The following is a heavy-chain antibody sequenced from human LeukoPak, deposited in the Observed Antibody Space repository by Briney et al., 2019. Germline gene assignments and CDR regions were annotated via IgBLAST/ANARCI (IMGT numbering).Heavy chain of an antibody. CDR1: GFTFSSHR. Sequence: GGSLRLSCAASGFTFSSHRMNWVRQAPGKGLEWVSAISGSGGSTYYADSVKGRFTISRDNSKNTLYLQMNSLRAEDTAVYYCAKEGSGSYGRYYFDYWGQGTLVTVSS. CDR2: ISGSGGST. J-gene: IGHJ4*02. V-gene: IGHV3-23*01. D-gene: IGHD1-26*01. CDR3: AKEGSGSYGRYYFDY.